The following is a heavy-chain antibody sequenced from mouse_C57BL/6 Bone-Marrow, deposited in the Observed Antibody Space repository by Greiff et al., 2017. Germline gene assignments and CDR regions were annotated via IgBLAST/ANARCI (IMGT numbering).Heavy chain of an antibody. D-gene: IGHD1-1*01. V-gene: IGHV1-39*01. Sequence: EFQLPQSGPELVKPGASVKISCKASGYSFPDSNMNWVKQSNGKSLEWIGVINPNYGTTSYNQKFKCKATLTVDQSSSTAYMQLNSLTSEDSAVYYCANSSYEAMDYWGQGTSLTVSS. CDR2: INPNYGTT. CDR1: GYSFPDSN. J-gene: IGHJ4*01. CDR3: ANSSYEAMDY.